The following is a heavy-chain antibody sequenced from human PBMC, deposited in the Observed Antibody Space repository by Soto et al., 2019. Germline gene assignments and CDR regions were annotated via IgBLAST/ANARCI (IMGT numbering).Heavy chain of an antibody. V-gene: IGHV3-64*01. CDR1: GFTFSSYA. CDR3: ARVASSGWLNWYFDL. J-gene: IGHJ2*01. Sequence: EVQLVESGGGLVQPGGSLRLSCAASGFTFSSYAMNWVRQAPGKGLEYVSAISSNGGSTYYANSVKGRFTISRDNSKNTLYLQMGSLRAEDMAVYYCARVASSGWLNWYFDLWGRGTLVTVSS. CDR2: ISSNGGST. D-gene: IGHD6-19*01.